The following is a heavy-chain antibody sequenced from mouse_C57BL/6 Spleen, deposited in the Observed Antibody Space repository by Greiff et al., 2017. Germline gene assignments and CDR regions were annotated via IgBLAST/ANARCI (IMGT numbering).Heavy chain of an antibody. J-gene: IGHJ4*01. CDR3: ARRGLRDYAMDD. CDR2: ISGGGGNT. V-gene: IGHV5-9*01. Sequence: EVKLVESGGGLVKPGGSLKLSCAASGFTFSSYTMSWVRQTPEKRLEWVATISGGGGNTYYPDSVKGRFTISRDNAKNTLYLQMSSLRSEDTALYYCARRGLRDYAMDDWGQGTSVTVSS. D-gene: IGHD1-1*01. CDR1: GFTFSSYT.